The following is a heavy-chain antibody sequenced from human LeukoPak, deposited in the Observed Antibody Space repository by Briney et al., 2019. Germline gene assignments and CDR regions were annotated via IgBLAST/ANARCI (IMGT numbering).Heavy chain of an antibody. D-gene: IGHD3-22*01. CDR2: IRSKAYGRTT. J-gene: IGHJ1*01. V-gene: IGHV3-49*04. Sequence: GGSLRLSCTASGFTFGDYAMSWVRQAPGKGLEWVGFIRSKAYGRTTEYAASVKGRFTISRDDSKSIAYLQMNSLKTEDTAVYYCTRERDYYDSSGYYYVRYFQHWGQGTLVTVSS. CDR3: TRERDYYDSSGYYYVRYFQH. CDR1: GFTFGDYA.